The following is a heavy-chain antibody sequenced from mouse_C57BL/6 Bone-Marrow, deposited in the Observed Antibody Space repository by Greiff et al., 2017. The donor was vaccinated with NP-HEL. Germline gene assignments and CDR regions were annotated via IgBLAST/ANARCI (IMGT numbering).Heavy chain of an antibody. CDR2: IYPGDGDT. CDR1: GYAFSSYW. D-gene: IGHD4-1*01. V-gene: IGHV1-80*01. Sequence: QVQLQQSGAELVKPGASVEISCKASGYAFSSYWMNWVKQRPGKGLEWIGQIYPGDGDTNYNGKFKGKATLTADKSSSTAYMQLSSLTSEDSAVYFCAKPSTGTLGSYDYFDYWGQGTTLTVSS. CDR3: AKPSTGTLGSYDYFDY. J-gene: IGHJ2*01.